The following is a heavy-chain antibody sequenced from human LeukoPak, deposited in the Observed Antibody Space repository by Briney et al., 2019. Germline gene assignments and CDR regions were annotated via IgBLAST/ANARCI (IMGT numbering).Heavy chain of an antibody. Sequence: PSETLSLTCTVSGGSISSSSYYWGWIRQPPGKGLEWIGSIYYSGSTYYSPSLKSRVTISVDTSKNQFSLKLSSVTAADTAVYYCARNLLEWLSIDYWGQGTLVTVSS. J-gene: IGHJ4*02. CDR3: ARNLLEWLSIDY. D-gene: IGHD3-3*01. CDR2: IYYSGST. CDR1: GGSISSSSYY. V-gene: IGHV4-39*01.